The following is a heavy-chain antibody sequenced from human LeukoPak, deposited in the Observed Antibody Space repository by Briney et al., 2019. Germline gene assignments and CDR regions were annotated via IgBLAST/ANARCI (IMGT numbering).Heavy chain of an antibody. CDR3: ARRGVVIRVILVGFHKEAYYFDS. J-gene: IGHJ4*02. CDR1: GITLSNYG. CDR2: ISDSGGRT. D-gene: IGHD3-22*01. Sequence: GGSLRLSCAVSGITLSNYGMSWVRQAPGKGLEWVAGISDSGGRTNYADSVKGRFTISRDNPKNTLYLQMNSLRAEDAAVYFCARRGVVIRVILVGFHKEAYYFDSWGQGALVTVSS. V-gene: IGHV3-23*01.